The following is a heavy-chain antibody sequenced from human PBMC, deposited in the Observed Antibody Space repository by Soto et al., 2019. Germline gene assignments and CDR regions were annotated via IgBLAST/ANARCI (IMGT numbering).Heavy chain of an antibody. Sequence: EVQLVQSGAEVKKPGESLRISCKGSGYSFTSYWISWVRQMPGKGLEWMGRIDPSDSYTNYSPSFQGHVTISADKSXXXXXXXXXXXXXXXXXXXXXXXXVMGARGWVEEPLWGQGTLVTVSS. J-gene: IGHJ4*02. CDR2: IDPSDSYT. V-gene: IGHV5-10-1*01. D-gene: IGHD1-1*01. CDR1: GYSFTSYW. CDR3: XXXVMGARGWVEEPL.